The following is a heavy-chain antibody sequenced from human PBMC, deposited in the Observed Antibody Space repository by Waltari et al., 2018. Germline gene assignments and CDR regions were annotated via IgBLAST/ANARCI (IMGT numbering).Heavy chain of an antibody. CDR3: ARGNRLSGSDYFEV. V-gene: IGHV1-3*01. CDR2: INVGQSDP. Sequence: QSQLVQSGAKVRMPGASVKISCKSSGYTFTAYTVHWIRKAPGQSLEWMGWINVGQSDPNNAEKLQGRVTIARDTTDTSASTVYMELRSLTSDDTAIYYCARGNRLSGSDYFEVWGQGTLLTVSS. D-gene: IGHD5-12*01. CDR1: GYTFTAYT. J-gene: IGHJ3*01.